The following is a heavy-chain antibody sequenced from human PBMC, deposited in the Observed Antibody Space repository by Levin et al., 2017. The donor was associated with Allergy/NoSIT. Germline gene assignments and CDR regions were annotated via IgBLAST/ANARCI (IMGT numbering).Heavy chain of an antibody. CDR3: TTDFRPPNSGSVP. V-gene: IGHV3-15*01. D-gene: IGHD1-26*01. CDR1: GFTFSNAW. J-gene: IGHJ5*02. Sequence: GGSQRLSCAASGFTFSNAWMSWVRQAPGKGLEWVGRIKSKTDGGTTDYAAPVKGRFTISRDDSKNTLYLQMNSLKTEDTAVYYCTTDFRPPNSGSVPWGQGTLVTVSS. CDR2: IKSKTDGGTT.